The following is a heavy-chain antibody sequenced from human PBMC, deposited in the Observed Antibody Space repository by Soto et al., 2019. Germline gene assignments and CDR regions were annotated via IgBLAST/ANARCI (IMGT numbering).Heavy chain of an antibody. CDR3: ARCGSGYCDAFDI. CDR1: GYTFTSYG. CDR2: ISAYNGNT. Sequence: EASVKVSCKASGYTFTSYGINWVRQAPGRGLEWMGWISAYNGNTNYAQKLQGRVTMTTDTSTSTAYMELRSLRSDDTAVYYCARCGSGYCDAFDIWGQGTMVTVSS. J-gene: IGHJ3*02. V-gene: IGHV1-18*01. D-gene: IGHD3-22*01.